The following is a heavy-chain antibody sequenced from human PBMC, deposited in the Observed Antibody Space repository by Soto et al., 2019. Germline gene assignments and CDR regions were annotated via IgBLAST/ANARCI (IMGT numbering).Heavy chain of an antibody. CDR1: GGSFSGYY. D-gene: IGHD5-18*01. CDR2: INHSGST. Sequence: QVQLQQWGAGLLKPSETLSLTCAVYGGSFSGYYWSWIRQPPGKGLEWIGEINHSGSTKYNPSLKSRVTISVDTSKNQFSLKLSSVTAADTAVYYCARVMRRYSYGYRNISGGMDVWGQGTTVTVSS. CDR3: ARVMRRYSYGYRNISGGMDV. V-gene: IGHV4-34*01. J-gene: IGHJ6*02.